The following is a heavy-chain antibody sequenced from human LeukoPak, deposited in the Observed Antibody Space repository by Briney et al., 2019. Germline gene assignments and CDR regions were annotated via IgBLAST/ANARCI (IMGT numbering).Heavy chain of an antibody. CDR2: ISAYNGDT. CDR1: GYTFTSYV. D-gene: IGHD3-10*02. Sequence: AASVTVSCKASGYTFTSYVISWVRQAPGQGLEWMGWISAYNGDTNYAQKLQGRVTMTTDTSTSTAYMELRSLRSDDTAVYYCARFVRGVIDYWGQGTLVTVSS. V-gene: IGHV1-18*01. J-gene: IGHJ4*02. CDR3: ARFVRGVIDY.